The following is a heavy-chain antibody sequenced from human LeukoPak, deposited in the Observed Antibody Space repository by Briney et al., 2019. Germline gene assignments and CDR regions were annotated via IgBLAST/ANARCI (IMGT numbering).Heavy chain of an antibody. J-gene: IGHJ5*02. CDR1: GGSFSNYD. CDR3: TREVRSAWASFDP. Sequence: SETLSLTCGVYGGSFSNYDWNWIRQPPGKGLEWIGEINHSGSTSYNPSLKSRVTISPDTSKNQFSLKLTSVTAADTAVYYCTREVRSAWASFDPWGQGTLVIVSS. CDR2: INHSGST. V-gene: IGHV4-34*01. D-gene: IGHD1-26*01.